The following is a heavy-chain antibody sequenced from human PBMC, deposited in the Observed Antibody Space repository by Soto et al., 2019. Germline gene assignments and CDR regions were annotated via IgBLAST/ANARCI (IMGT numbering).Heavy chain of an antibody. D-gene: IGHD1-1*01. CDR3: ARMNQLAPKGNAFDI. CDR1: GASFISYF. CDR2: IHYSGNT. Sequence: PSETLSLTCTVSGASFISYFWTWIRQSPGKGLQWIGYIHYSGNTNYNPSLKRRVTMSVDTSKNQFSLRLTSVTAADTAVYYCARMNQLAPKGNAFDIWGQGTMVTVSS. J-gene: IGHJ3*02. V-gene: IGHV4-59*01.